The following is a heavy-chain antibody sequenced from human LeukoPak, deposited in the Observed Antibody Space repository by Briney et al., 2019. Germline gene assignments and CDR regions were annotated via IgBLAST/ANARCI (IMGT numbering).Heavy chain of an antibody. Sequence: PSQTLSLTCTVSGDSMTRGGYYWSWVRQHPGKGLEWVGFIYHSGTTFYNPSLESRATISVDTSQNQFSLKLTSVTAADTAVYYCARVVDYRNYFDYWGQGTLVTVSS. D-gene: IGHD4-11*01. J-gene: IGHJ4*02. CDR3: ARVVDYRNYFDY. CDR2: IYHSGTT. V-gene: IGHV4-31*03. CDR1: GDSMTRGGYY.